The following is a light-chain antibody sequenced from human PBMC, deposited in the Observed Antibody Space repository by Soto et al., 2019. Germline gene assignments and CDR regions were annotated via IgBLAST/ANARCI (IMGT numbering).Light chain of an antibody. V-gene: IGKV1-12*01. CDR2: AAS. Sequence: DIQMTQAPSSVSASVGDRVTITCRASPGISSWVAWYQQKTGKAPKLLIYAASSLQSGVPSRFSGCGSGTDFTLTISSLQPEDFATDDCQQADSFPLTIGGGTKVEIK. CDR3: QQADSFPLT. J-gene: IGKJ4*01. CDR1: PGISSW.